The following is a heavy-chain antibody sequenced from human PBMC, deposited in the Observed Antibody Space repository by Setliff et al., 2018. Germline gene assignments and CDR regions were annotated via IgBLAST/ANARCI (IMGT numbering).Heavy chain of an antibody. CDR2: IGAYNGNT. CDR1: GYTFTNYG. D-gene: IGHD6-19*01. J-gene: IGHJ4*02. V-gene: IGHV1-18*01. CDR3: ARVTIAVAGYFDF. Sequence: GASVKVSCKASGYTFTNYGVTWVRQAPGQGLEWMGWIGAYNGNTYNAHKFQGRVTMTSDTSTSTAYMELRSLRSDDTAVYYCARVTIAVAGYFDFWGQGTLVNVSS.